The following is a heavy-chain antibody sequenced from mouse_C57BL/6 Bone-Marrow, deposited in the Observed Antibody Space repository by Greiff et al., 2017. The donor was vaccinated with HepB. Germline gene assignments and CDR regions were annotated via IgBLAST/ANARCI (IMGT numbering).Heavy chain of an antibody. V-gene: IGHV1-47*01. Sequence: QVQLQQSGAELVKPGASVKMSCKASGYTFTTYPIEWMKQNHGKSLEWIGNFHPYNDDTKYNEKFKGKATLTVEKSSSTDYLELSRLTSDDSAVYYCARSGVYDGYFWYFDVWGTGTTVTVYS. CDR3: ARSGVYDGYFWYFDV. CDR2: FHPYNDDT. J-gene: IGHJ1*03. D-gene: IGHD2-3*01. CDR1: GYTFTTYP.